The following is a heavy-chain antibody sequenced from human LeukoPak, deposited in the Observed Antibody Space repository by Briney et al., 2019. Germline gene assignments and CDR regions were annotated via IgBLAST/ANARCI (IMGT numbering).Heavy chain of an antibody. CDR1: GGSISSYY. CDR3: AREAPAESSSWTF. D-gene: IGHD6-13*01. Sequence: SETLSLTCTVSGGSISSYYWSWIRQPPGKGLEWIGYIYYSGSTNYNPSLKSRVTISVDTSKNQFSLKLSSVTAADTAVYYCAREAPAESSSWTFWGQGTLVTVSS. V-gene: IGHV4-59*01. CDR2: IYYSGST. J-gene: IGHJ4*02.